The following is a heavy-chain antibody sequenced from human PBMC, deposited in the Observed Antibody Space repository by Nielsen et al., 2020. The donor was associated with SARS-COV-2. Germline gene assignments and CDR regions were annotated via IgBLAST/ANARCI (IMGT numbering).Heavy chain of an antibody. Sequence: GEALKISCAASGFTFSSYAMSWVRQAPGKGLERVSAISGSGGSTYYADSVKGRFTISRDNSKNTLYLQMNSLRAEDTAVYYCAKEERMLDTAMVTVDYWGQGTLVTVSS. V-gene: IGHV3-23*01. D-gene: IGHD5-18*01. CDR3: AKEERMLDTAMVTVDY. CDR2: ISGSGGST. J-gene: IGHJ4*02. CDR1: GFTFSSYA.